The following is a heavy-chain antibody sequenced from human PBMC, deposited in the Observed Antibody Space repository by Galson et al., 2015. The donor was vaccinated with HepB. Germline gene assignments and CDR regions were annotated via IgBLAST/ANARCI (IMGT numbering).Heavy chain of an antibody. V-gene: IGHV1-69*13. CDR3: ARVSSGWTFDY. Sequence: SVKVSCKASGYTFTSYYMHWVRQAPGQGLEWMGGIIPIFGTANYAQKFQGRVTITADESTSTAYMELSSLRSEDTAVYYCARVSSGWTFDYWGQGTLVTVSS. J-gene: IGHJ4*02. CDR2: IIPIFGTA. CDR1: GYTFTSYY. D-gene: IGHD6-19*01.